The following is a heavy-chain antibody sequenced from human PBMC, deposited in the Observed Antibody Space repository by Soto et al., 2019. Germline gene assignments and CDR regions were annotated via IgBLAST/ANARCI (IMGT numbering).Heavy chain of an antibody. CDR1: GYTFSDYL. D-gene: IGHD5-12*01. CDR2: VDPEDGEI. Sequence: ASVKVSCKVSGYTFSDYLMHWVRQATGKGLEWMGLVDPEDGEIVYAENFQVRVTMTADTSTDTAYMELSGLRSEDTAVYYCASAPGYGDKLYSVDYYYGMDVWGQGATVTVSS. CDR3: ASAPGYGDKLYSVDYYYGMDV. J-gene: IGHJ6*02. V-gene: IGHV1-69-2*01.